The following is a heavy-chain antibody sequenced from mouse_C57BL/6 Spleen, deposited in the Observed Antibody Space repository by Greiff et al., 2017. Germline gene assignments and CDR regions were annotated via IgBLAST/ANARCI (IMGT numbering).Heavy chain of an antibody. CDR2: INPSNGGT. Sequence: QVQLKQPGTELVKPGASVKLSCKASGYTFTSYWMHWVKQRPGQGLEWIGNINPSNGGTNYNEKFKSKATLTVDKSSSTAYMQLSSLTSEDSAVYYCARSGYDQGDYFDYWGQGTTLTVSS. V-gene: IGHV1-53*01. J-gene: IGHJ2*01. CDR1: GYTFTSYW. CDR3: ARSGYDQGDYFDY. D-gene: IGHD2-2*01.